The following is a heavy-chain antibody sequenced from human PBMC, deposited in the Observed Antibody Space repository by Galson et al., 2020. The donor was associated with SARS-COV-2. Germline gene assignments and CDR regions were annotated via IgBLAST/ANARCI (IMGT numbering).Heavy chain of an antibody. CDR2: IYWTDDE. Sequence: SGPTLVKPTQTLTLTCSFSGFSLSTSGVGVGWIRQPPGTALEWLAVIYWTDDERYSPSLKSRLTITKATSKNQVVLTMTNMDPVDTATYYCARQYYYDSPDAFDIWGQGTMVTVSS. CDR3: ARQYYYDSPDAFDI. V-gene: IGHV2-5*01. J-gene: IGHJ3*02. D-gene: IGHD3-22*01. CDR1: GFSLSTSGVG.